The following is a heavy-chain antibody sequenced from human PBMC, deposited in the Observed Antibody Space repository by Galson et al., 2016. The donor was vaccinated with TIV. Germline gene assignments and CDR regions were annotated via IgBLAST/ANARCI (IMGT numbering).Heavy chain of an antibody. CDR1: GFSLSTYGMS. J-gene: IGHJ4*02. CDR2: IDWDDDK. V-gene: IGHV2-70*17. Sequence: PALVKPTQTLTLTCTFSGFSLSTYGMSVGWIRQPPGKALEWLARIDWDDDKFYNSSLKTRLTISKDISRNQVVITMANMDPVDTATYYCARAPISIFGLATSYYFDYWGQGTQVIVSS. D-gene: IGHD3-3*01. CDR3: ARAPISIFGLATSYYFDY.